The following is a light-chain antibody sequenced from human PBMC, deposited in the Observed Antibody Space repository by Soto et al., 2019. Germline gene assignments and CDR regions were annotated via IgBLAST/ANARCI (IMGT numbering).Light chain of an antibody. V-gene: IGKV1-27*01. J-gene: IGKJ1*01. CDR1: QGISNY. CDR3: QRYNGWT. Sequence: DIQMTQSPSSLSASVGDRVSITCRASQGISNYLAWYQQKPGKVPKLLIYDASTLQSGVPSRFSGSGSGTDFTLTISSLQPEDVATYYCQRYNGWTFGQGTKVEIK. CDR2: DAS.